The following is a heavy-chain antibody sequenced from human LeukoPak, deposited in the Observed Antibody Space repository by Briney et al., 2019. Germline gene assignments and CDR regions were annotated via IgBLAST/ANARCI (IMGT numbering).Heavy chain of an antibody. V-gene: IGHV3-23*01. J-gene: IGHJ4*02. Sequence: GGSLRLSCAASGFTFSSHGMNWVRQAPGKGLEWVSGISPSGGITYYTDSVKGRFTISRDNSKNTVSLQMNSLRGEDTAVYYCAKDLLARPDYWGQGTLVTVSS. CDR1: GFTFSSHG. CDR2: ISPSGGIT. D-gene: IGHD2/OR15-2a*01. CDR3: AKDLLARPDY.